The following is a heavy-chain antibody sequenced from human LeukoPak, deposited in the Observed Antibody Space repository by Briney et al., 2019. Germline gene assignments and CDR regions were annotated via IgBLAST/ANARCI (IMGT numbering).Heavy chain of an antibody. CDR1: GFTFSSYW. D-gene: IGHD3-22*01. Sequence: GGSLRLSCAASGFTFSSYWMHWVRQVPGKGLVWVSRINSDGSGTSYADSVKGRFTISRDNAKNTLYLQMDSLRAEDTAVYYCARGASSAYYVDYWGQGTLVTVSS. CDR3: ARGASSAYYVDY. J-gene: IGHJ4*02. V-gene: IGHV3-74*01. CDR2: INSDGSGT.